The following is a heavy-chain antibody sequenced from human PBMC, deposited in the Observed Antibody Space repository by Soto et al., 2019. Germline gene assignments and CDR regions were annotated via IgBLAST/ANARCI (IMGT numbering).Heavy chain of an antibody. Sequence: SGPTLVNPTQTVTLTCSLSGVPRSTRGGGVGWVRQPPGKALEWLALIYCNDDEHYSPSLKGRLTISKDTSKNQAVLTMTNMDSVDTATYYCARGLAALPVFAFDVWGQGTMVTVSS. CDR2: IYCNDDE. J-gene: IGHJ3*01. D-gene: IGHD6-6*01. CDR3: ARGLAALPVFAFDV. CDR1: GVPRSTRGGG. V-gene: IGHV2-5*01.